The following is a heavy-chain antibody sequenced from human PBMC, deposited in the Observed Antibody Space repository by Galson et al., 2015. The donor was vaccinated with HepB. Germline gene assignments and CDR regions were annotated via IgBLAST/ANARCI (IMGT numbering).Heavy chain of an antibody. CDR3: ARGAYDYVWGSYRYGPFDH. CDR2: ISSNSIHT. Sequence: SLRLSCAASGFTFSDYYMSWIRQAPGKGLEWVSYISSNSIHTNYADSLKGRITISRDNAKNSLYRQMNSLRAEDTAVYYCARGAYDYVWGSYRYGPFDHWGQGTLVTVSS. J-gene: IGHJ4*02. CDR1: GFTFSDYY. V-gene: IGHV3-11*03. D-gene: IGHD3-16*02.